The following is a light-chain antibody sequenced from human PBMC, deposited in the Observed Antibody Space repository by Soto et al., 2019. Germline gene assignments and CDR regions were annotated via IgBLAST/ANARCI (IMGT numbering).Light chain of an antibody. CDR2: EVS. J-gene: IGLJ1*01. CDR1: SSDVGGYNY. CDR3: SSYTSSSTLFYV. V-gene: IGLV2-14*01. Sequence: QSVLTQPASVSGSPGQSITISCTGTSSDVGGYNYVSWYQQHPGKAPKLMIYEVSNRPSGVSNRFSGSKSGNTASLTISGPQAEDEADYYCSSYTSSSTLFYVFGTGTKVTVL.